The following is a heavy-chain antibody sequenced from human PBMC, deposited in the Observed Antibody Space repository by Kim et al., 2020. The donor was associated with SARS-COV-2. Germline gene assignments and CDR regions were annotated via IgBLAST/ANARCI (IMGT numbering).Heavy chain of an antibody. V-gene: IGHV3-7*03. D-gene: IGHD3-10*02. Sequence: GGSLRLSCAASGFAFSNFWMNWVRPAPGKGLEGVAKIKQDGRLKHYLDSVEGRFTITRDNGENLLYLHMKSLRAEDTAVYYCARDVPHVGEGAFDIWGQG. CDR3: ARDVPHVGEGAFDI. J-gene: IGHJ3*02. CDR1: GFAFSNFW. CDR2: IKQDGRLK.